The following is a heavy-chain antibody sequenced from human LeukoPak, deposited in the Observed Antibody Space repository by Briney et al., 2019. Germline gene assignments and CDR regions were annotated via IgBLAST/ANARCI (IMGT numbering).Heavy chain of an antibody. V-gene: IGHV3-53*01. CDR3: ARGTYSGTYLVY. D-gene: IGHD1-26*01. CDR2: IYSGGST. CDR1: GFTVSSNY. J-gene: IGHJ4*02. Sequence: GGSLRLSCAASGFTVSSNYMNWVRQAPGKGLEWVSVIYSGGSTYYADSVKGRFTISRDDSKNALYLQMNSLRAEDTAVYYCARGTYSGTYLVYWGQGTLVTVSS.